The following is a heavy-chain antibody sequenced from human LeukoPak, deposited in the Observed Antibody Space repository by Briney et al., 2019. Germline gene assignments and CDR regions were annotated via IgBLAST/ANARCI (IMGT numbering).Heavy chain of an antibody. CDR1: GGTFSSYA. CDR2: IIPIFGTA. D-gene: IGHD3-22*01. Sequence: SVTVSCKASGGTFSSYAISWVRQAPGQGLEWMGGIIPIFGTANYAQKFQGRVTITADESTSTAYMELSSLRSEDTAVYYCANPRYDSSGYYYVDWGQGTLVTVSS. CDR3: ANPRYDSSGYYYVD. V-gene: IGHV1-69*13. J-gene: IGHJ4*02.